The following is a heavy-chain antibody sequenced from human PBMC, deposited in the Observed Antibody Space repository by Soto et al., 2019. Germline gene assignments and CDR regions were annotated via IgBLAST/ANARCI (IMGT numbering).Heavy chain of an antibody. CDR2: ISSSSSYT. J-gene: IGHJ4*02. D-gene: IGHD6-13*01. CDR3: ARVVAAAVEYYFDY. V-gene: IGHV3-11*06. Sequence: GGSLRLSCAASGFTFSDYYMSWIRQAPGKGLEWVSYISSSSSYTNYADSVKGRFTISRDNAKNSLYLQMNSLRAEDTAVYYCARVVAAAVEYYFDYWGQGTLVTVSS. CDR1: GFTFSDYY.